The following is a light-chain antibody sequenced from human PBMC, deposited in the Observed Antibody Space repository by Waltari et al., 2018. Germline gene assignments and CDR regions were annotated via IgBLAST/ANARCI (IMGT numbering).Light chain of an antibody. CDR2: QDT. CDR3: QAWNTFIL. Sequence: SSELSQPPSISVSPGPTASIICPGDKLGDASTSWYQQKPGQSPLLIIYQDTKRPSGIPERFSGSNSGNTATLTISGTQPLDEADYYCQAWNTFILFGGGTKLTVL. J-gene: IGLJ2*01. V-gene: IGLV3-1*01. CDR1: KLGDAS.